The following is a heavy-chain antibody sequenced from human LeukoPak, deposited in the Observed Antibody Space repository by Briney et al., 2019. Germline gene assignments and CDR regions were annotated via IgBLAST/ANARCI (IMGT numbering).Heavy chain of an antibody. V-gene: IGHV4-34*01. CDR2: INQSGGT. CDR1: GGSFSGYT. Sequence: SETLSLTCAVYGGSFSGYTRSWIRQPPGKGLEWIGEINQSGGTNYNPSLKSRVTISVDTSKNQFSLKLSSVTAADTAVYYCARDGYSVRPDYWGQGTLVTVSS. CDR3: ARDGYSVRPDY. J-gene: IGHJ4*02. D-gene: IGHD5-24*01.